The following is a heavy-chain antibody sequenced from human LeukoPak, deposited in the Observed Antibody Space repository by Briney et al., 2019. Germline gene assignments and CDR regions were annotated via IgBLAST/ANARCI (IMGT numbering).Heavy chain of an antibody. Sequence: GRSLRLSCAASGFTFSSYGMHWVRLAPGKGLEWVAVISYDGSNKYYADSVKGRFTISRDNSKNTLYLQMNSLRAEDTAVYYCAKMNSGDYDYWGQGTLVTVSS. CDR2: ISYDGSNK. CDR3: AKMNSGDYDY. CDR1: GFTFSSYG. J-gene: IGHJ4*02. D-gene: IGHD4-17*01. V-gene: IGHV3-30*18.